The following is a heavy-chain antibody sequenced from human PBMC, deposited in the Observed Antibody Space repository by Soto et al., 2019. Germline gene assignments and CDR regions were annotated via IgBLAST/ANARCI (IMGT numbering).Heavy chain of an antibody. J-gene: IGHJ4*02. CDR3: ATIMAAQTSSPYYFDY. CDR2: INPSDGST. V-gene: IGHV1-46*01. CDR1: GYTFTNYY. D-gene: IGHD6-6*01. Sequence: ASVKVSCKASGYTFTNYYIHWVRQAPGQGLEWMGIINPSDGSTTYAQRFQGRVTMTRDTSTSTVYMELNSLRSEDTALFYCATIMAAQTSSPYYFDYWGQGTLVTVSS.